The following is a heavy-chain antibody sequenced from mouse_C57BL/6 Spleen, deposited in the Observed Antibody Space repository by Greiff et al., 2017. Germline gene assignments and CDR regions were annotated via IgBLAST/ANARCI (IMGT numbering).Heavy chain of an antibody. CDR3: ARYHYGNYIYAMDY. Sequence: QVQLKQSGAELARPGASVKMSCKASGYTFTSYTMHWVKQRPGQGLEWIGYINPSSGYTKYNQKFKDKATLTADKSSSTAYMQLSSLTSEDSAVYYCARYHYGNYIYAMDYWGQGTSVTVSS. J-gene: IGHJ4*01. CDR2: INPSSGYT. V-gene: IGHV1-4*01. D-gene: IGHD2-1*01. CDR1: GYTFTSYT.